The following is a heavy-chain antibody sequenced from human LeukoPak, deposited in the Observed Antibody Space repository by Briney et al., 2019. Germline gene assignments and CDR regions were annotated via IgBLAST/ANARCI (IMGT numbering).Heavy chain of an antibody. D-gene: IGHD3-10*01. Sequence: PGGSLRLSCAASGFTFTMYDIHWVRQTTGRRLEWVSGIGPAGDTYYPVSVKGRFTISRDTSKTTISLQMNSLRVEDSAVYYCAKWTRTTLFRGDRARFDSWGQGTLVTVSS. J-gene: IGHJ4*02. CDR2: IGPAGDT. CDR3: AKWTRTTLFRGDRARFDS. CDR1: GFTFTMYD. V-gene: IGHV3-13*01.